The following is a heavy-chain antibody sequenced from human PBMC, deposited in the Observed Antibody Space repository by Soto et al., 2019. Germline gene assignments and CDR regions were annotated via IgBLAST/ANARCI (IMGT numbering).Heavy chain of an antibody. CDR1: GGTFSSYA. D-gene: IGHD3-10*01. CDR3: ASKWFGELSPDLYGMDV. J-gene: IGHJ6*02. Sequence: QVQLVQSGAEVQKPGSSVKVSCKASGGTFSSYAISWVRQAPGQGLEWMGGIIPIFGTANYAQKFQGRVTITADESTSTAYMELSSLRSEDTAVYYCASKWFGELSPDLYGMDVWGQGTTVTVSS. CDR2: IIPIFGTA. V-gene: IGHV1-69*01.